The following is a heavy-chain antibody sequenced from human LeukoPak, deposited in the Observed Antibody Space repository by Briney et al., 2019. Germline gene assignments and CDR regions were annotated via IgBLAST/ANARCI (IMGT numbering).Heavy chain of an antibody. Sequence: ASVKVSCTASGYTFTSYAMNWVRQAPGQGLEWMGWINTNTGNPTYAQGFTGRFVFSLDASVSTAYLQISSLKAEDTAVYYCARDGDSGYDCLFDYWGQGTLVTVSS. CDR1: GYTFTSYA. V-gene: IGHV7-4-1*02. CDR2: INTNTGNP. D-gene: IGHD5-12*01. CDR3: ARDGDSGYDCLFDY. J-gene: IGHJ4*02.